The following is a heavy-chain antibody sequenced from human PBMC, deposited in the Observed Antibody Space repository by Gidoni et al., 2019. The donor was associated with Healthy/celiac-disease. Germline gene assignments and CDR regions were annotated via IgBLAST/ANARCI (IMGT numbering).Heavy chain of an antibody. CDR2: IKSKTDGGTT. CDR3: TTNGVGATTSY. J-gene: IGHJ4*02. Sequence: EVQLVESGGGLVKPGGSLRLSCAASGFPFSNDWMSWVRQAPGKGLEWVCRIKSKTDGGTTDYAAPVKGRFTISRDDSKNTLYLQMNSLKTEDTAVYYCTTNGVGATTSYWGQGTLVTVSS. D-gene: IGHD1-26*01. V-gene: IGHV3-15*01. CDR1: GFPFSNDW.